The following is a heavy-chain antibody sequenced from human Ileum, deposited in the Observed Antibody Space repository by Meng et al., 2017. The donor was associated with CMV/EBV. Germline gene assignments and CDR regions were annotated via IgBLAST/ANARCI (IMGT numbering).Heavy chain of an antibody. D-gene: IGHD1-26*01. CDR2: INPNSGGT. V-gene: IGHV1-2*02. Sequence: ASVKVSCKASGGTFSSYAISWVRQAPGQGLEWMGWINPNSGGTNYAQKFQGRVTMTRDTSISTAYMELSRLRSDDTAVYYCAREMEVGATDYWGQGTLVTVSS. J-gene: IGHJ4*02. CDR1: GGTFSSYA. CDR3: AREMEVGATDY.